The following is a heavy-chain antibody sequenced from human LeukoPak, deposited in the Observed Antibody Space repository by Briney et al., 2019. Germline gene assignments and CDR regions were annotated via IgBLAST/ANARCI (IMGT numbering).Heavy chain of an antibody. J-gene: IGHJ4*02. V-gene: IGHV1-46*01. CDR3: ARVERWLQFGYFDF. Sequence: ASVTVSCKACGYIFTSYYMHWVRQAPGQGLEGVGIINPSGCSTSYPQEFRGRVTITRHTSQRTVYVEASRLRSENTAVYYCARVERWLQFGYFDFWGQGTLVTVSS. D-gene: IGHD5-24*01. CDR2: INPSGCST. CDR1: GYIFTSYY.